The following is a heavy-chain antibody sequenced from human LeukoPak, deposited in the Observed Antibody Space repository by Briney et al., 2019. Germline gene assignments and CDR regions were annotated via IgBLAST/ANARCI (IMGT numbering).Heavy chain of an antibody. D-gene: IGHD6-13*01. CDR1: GFTFSTYA. V-gene: IGHV3-23*01. J-gene: IGHJ4*02. CDR3: ARDTNIWYPEYYFDF. Sequence: GGSLRLSCAASGFTFSTYAMSWVRQAPGKGLEWVSSISGSGGGTYYADSVKGRFTISRDNSKNTLYLQMNSLRAEDTAVYYCARDTNIWYPEYYFDFWGQGTLVTVSS. CDR2: ISGSGGGT.